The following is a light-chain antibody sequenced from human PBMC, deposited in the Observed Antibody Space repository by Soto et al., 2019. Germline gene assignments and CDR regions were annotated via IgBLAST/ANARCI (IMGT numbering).Light chain of an antibody. CDR3: QHYNNWPPGT. V-gene: IGKV3-15*01. CDR2: HAS. J-gene: IGKJ1*01. Sequence: EIVMTQSPATLSVSPGERATLSCRASQSVSNKLAWYQQKPDQAPRLLIYHASIRATGIPARFSGSGSGTEFTLTISSLQSEDFAIYYCQHYNNWPPGTFGQGTKVEIK. CDR1: QSVSNK.